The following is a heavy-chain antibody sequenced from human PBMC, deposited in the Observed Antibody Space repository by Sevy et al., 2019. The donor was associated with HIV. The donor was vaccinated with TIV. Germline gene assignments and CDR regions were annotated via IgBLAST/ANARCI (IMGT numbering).Heavy chain of an antibody. CDR1: GFTFSSYS. V-gene: IGHV3-48*01. J-gene: IGHJ6*02. CDR3: ARGLAALPGYYYGMDV. Sequence: GGSLRLSCAASGFTFSSYSMNWVRQAPGKGLEWVSYISDSSTTIYYADSVKGRFTISRDNGKNSLYRQRNSLRAEDTAVYYCARGLAALPGYYYGMDVWGQGTTVTVSS. CDR2: ISDSSTTI. D-gene: IGHD6-6*01.